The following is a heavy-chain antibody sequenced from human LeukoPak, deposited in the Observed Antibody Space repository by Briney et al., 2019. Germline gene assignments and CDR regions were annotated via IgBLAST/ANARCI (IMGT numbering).Heavy chain of an antibody. CDR2: IKEDGSEQ. D-gene: IGHD3-16*01. CDR3: ARGGFGYVYFDY. V-gene: IGHV3-7*01. J-gene: IGHJ4*02. CDR1: GFTFSNAW. Sequence: GGSLRLSCAASGFTFSNAWRSWVRQAPGKGLEWVAHIKEDGSEQYYVDSVKGRFTISRDNAKNSLYLQMNSLRAEDPAVYYCARGGFGYVYFDYWGQGTLVTVSS.